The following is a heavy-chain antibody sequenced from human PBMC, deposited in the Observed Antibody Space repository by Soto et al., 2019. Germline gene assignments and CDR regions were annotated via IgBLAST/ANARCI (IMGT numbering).Heavy chain of an antibody. Sequence: LRLSCAASGFTFSSVAMTWVRQAPGKGLEWVSTISAGGGSTYYADSVKGRFTISRDNSKNTLYLQMNSLRDEDTAVYYCANGDGKWLAFDYWGQGTLVTVSS. D-gene: IGHD6-19*01. J-gene: IGHJ4*02. CDR3: ANGDGKWLAFDY. CDR2: ISAGGGST. V-gene: IGHV3-23*01. CDR1: GFTFSSVA.